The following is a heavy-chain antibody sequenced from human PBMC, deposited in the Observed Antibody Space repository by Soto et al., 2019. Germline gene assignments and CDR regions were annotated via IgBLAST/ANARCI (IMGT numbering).Heavy chain of an antibody. Sequence: SVKVSCKASGGTFSSYAISWVRQAPGQGLEWMGGIIPIFGTANYAQKFQGRVTITADESTSTAYMEPSSLRSEDTAVYYCARDKTTVTTDFDYWGQGTLVTVSS. CDR1: GGTFSSYA. CDR2: IIPIFGTA. V-gene: IGHV1-69*13. D-gene: IGHD4-17*01. J-gene: IGHJ4*02. CDR3: ARDKTTVTTDFDY.